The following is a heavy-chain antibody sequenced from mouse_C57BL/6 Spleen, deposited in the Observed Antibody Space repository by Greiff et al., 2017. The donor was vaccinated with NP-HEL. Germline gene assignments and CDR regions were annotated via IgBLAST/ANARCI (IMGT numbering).Heavy chain of an antibody. CDR3: ARSGYGNYPAWFAY. D-gene: IGHD2-1*01. CDR1: GYTFTDYY. Sequence: VQLQQSGAELVRPGASVKLSCKASGYTFTDYYINWVKQRPGQGLEWIARIYPGSGNTYYNEKFKGTATLTAEKSSSTAYMQLSSLPSEDSAVYFWARSGYGNYPAWFAYWGQGTLVTVSA. J-gene: IGHJ3*01. CDR2: IYPGSGNT. V-gene: IGHV1-76*01.